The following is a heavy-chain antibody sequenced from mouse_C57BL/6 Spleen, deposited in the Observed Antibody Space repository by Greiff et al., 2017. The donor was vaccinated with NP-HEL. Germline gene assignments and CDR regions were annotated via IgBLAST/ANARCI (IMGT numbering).Heavy chain of an antibody. V-gene: IGHV1-7*01. CDR3: ANYYYGSSYNYFDY. CDR1: GYTFTSYW. Sequence: QVHVKQSGAELAKPGASVKLSCKASGYTFTSYWMHWVKQRPGQGLEWIGYINPSSGYTKYNQKFKDKATLTADKSSSTAYMQLSSLTYEDSAVYYCANYYYGSSYNYFDYWGQGTTLTVSS. CDR2: INPSSGYT. J-gene: IGHJ2*01. D-gene: IGHD1-1*01.